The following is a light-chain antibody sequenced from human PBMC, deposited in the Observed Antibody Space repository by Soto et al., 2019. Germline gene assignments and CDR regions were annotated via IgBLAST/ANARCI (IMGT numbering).Light chain of an antibody. Sequence: QSALIQPASVSGSPGQSLIISCTGTGGDFGSSTYVSWYQQHSDKAPKVVIYEVNKRHSGVSSRFSGANSGSTASLTISGLQGDDEATYFCSSYTTTNSWVFGGGTKVTVL. J-gene: IGLJ3*02. CDR1: GGDFGSSTY. V-gene: IGLV2-14*01. CDR2: EVN. CDR3: SSYTTTNSWV.